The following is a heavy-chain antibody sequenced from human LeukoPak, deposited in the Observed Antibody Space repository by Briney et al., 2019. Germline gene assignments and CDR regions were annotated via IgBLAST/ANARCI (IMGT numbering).Heavy chain of an antibody. V-gene: IGHV3-7*03. Sequence: GGSLRLSCAASGFMFSSHWMSWVRQAPGKGLEWVANINQDGSQIHYMDSVKGRFTISRDNAKNSLYLQMNSLRAEDTAVYYCARDGEATGIFFDLWGQGTPVTVSS. J-gene: IGHJ4*02. CDR1: GFMFSSHW. CDR2: INQDGSQI. D-gene: IGHD6-13*01. CDR3: ARDGEATGIFFDL.